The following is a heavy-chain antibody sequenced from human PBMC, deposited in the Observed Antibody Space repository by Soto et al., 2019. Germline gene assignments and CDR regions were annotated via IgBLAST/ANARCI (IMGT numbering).Heavy chain of an antibody. Sequence: PGGSLRLSCAASGFTVISNYMSWVRQAPGKGLEWVSVIYSGGSTYYADSVKGRFTISRDNSKNTLYLQMNSLRAEDTAVYYCARTVDASFGVVILGMDVWGQGTTVTVSS. CDR2: IYSGGST. J-gene: IGHJ6*02. V-gene: IGHV3-53*01. D-gene: IGHD3-3*01. CDR1: GFTVISNY. CDR3: ARTVDASFGVVILGMDV.